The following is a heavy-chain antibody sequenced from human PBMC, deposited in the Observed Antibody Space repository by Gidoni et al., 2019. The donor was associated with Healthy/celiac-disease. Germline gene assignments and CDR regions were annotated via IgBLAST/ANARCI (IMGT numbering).Heavy chain of an antibody. CDR3: ARDARYFGTEGFDY. CDR2: IYYSGST. V-gene: IGHV4-59*01. J-gene: IGHJ4*02. CDR1: GGSISSYY. Sequence: QVQLQESGPGLVKPSETLSLTCTVSGGSISSYYWSWIRQPPGKGLEWIGYIYYSGSTNYNPSLKSRVTISVDTSKNQFSLKLSSVTAADTAVYYCARDARYFGTEGFDYWGQGTLVTVSS. D-gene: IGHD3-9*01.